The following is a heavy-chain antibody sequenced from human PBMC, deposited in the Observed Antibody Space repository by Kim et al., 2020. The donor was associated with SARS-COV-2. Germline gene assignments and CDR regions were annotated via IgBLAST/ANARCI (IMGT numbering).Heavy chain of an antibody. V-gene: IGHV5-51*01. CDR2: IYPGDSDT. D-gene: IGHD2-15*01. Sequence: GESLKISCKGSGYSFTSYWIGWVRQMPGKGLEWMGIIYPGDSDTRYSPSFQGQVTISADKSISTAYLQWSSLKASDTAMYYCARAVMVVVVAPPGAFDIWGQGTMVTVSS. CDR1: GYSFTSYW. J-gene: IGHJ3*02. CDR3: ARAVMVVVVAPPGAFDI.